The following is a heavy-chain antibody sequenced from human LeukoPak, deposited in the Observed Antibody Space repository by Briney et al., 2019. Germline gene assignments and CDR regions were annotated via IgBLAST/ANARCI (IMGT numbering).Heavy chain of an antibody. V-gene: IGHV3-48*02. J-gene: IGHJ6*02. CDR2: ISSSSSTI. Sequence: GRSLRLSCAASGFTFSSYSMNWVRQAPGKGLEWVSYISSSSSTIYYAESVKGRFTISRDNAKNSLYLQMNSLRDEDTAVYYCARESYDSSGYYPNTYYYYGMDVWGQGTTVTVSS. CDR1: GFTFSSYS. D-gene: IGHD3-22*01. CDR3: ARESYDSSGYYPNTYYYYGMDV.